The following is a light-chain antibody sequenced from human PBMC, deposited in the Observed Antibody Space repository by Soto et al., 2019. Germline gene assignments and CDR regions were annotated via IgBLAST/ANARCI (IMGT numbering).Light chain of an antibody. CDR3: QQYINWPRA. Sequence: EILMTQSPATLSVSPGERVTLSCRASQTISSNLAWYQQKPGQAPRLLIYGSSIRATGISARFSGSGSGTEFTLTISSLQSEDLAVYYCQQYINWPRAFGQGTKV. V-gene: IGKV3-15*01. CDR1: QTISSN. CDR2: GSS. J-gene: IGKJ1*01.